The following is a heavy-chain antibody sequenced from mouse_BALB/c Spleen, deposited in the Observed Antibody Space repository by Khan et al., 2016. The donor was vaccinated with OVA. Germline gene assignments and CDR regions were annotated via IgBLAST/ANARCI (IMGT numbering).Heavy chain of an antibody. D-gene: IGHD2-3*01. V-gene: IGHV3-2*02. CDR2: ISYSGST. CDR1: GYSITSDYA. Sequence: EVELVESGPGLVKPSQSLSLTCTVTGYSITSDYAWNWIRQFPGNKLEWMGYISYSGSTSYNPSLKSRISITRDTSKNQFFLQLHSVTTEDTATYYCARDGSRDNDAMDYWGQGTAVTVSA. J-gene: IGHJ4*01. CDR3: ARDGSRDNDAMDY.